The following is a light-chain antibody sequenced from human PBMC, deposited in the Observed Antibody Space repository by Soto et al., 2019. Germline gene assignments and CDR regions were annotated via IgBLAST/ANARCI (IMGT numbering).Light chain of an antibody. V-gene: IGKV1-39*01. CDR3: QQSYNTPPWT. CDR1: QSISSY. CDR2: ATS. J-gene: IGKJ1*01. Sequence: DIQMTQSPSSLSASVGDRVTITCRASQSISSYLNWYQQKPGKAPKLLIYATSSLQSGVPSRFSGSGSGTDFTLTISSLQPEDFVTYYCQQSYNTPPWTFGQGTKVEIK.